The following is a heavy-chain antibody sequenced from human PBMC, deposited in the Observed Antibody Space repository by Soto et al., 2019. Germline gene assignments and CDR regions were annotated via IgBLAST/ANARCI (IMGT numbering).Heavy chain of an antibody. J-gene: IGHJ4*02. CDR3: ARVAYGAYHFDS. D-gene: IGHD2-21*01. V-gene: IGHV3-74*01. CDR2: INSDGSTR. CDR1: GFTFSSYW. Sequence: EVQLVESGGGLVQPGGSLRLSCGASGFTFSSYWMHWVRQAPGEGLVWVSRINSDGSTRSYADSVKGRFTISRDNAKNTPFLQMNSLRAEDTAVYYCARVAYGAYHFDSWGQGTLVT.